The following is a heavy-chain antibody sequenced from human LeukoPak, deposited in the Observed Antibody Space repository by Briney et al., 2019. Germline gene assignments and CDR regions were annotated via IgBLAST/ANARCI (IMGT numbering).Heavy chain of an antibody. CDR3: ARGPSHYFGAGSAPKDFDY. J-gene: IGHJ4*02. D-gene: IGHD3-10*01. CDR2: ISAYNGNR. CDR1: DYTFSRYG. Sequence: GASVKVSCKASDYTFSRYGIHWVRQAPGQGPEWMGWISAYNGNRDYALKFQGRVTMATDTSTNTAQMELRSLRSDDTAVYYCARGPSHYFGAGSAPKDFDYWGQGTLVIVSS. V-gene: IGHV1-18*01.